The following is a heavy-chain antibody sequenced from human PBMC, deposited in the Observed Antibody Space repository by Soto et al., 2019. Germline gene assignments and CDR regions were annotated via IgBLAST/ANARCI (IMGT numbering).Heavy chain of an antibody. CDR3: ARSQGSSTSLEIYYYYYYGMDV. J-gene: IGHJ6*02. CDR1: GGTFGSYA. Sequence: QVQLVQSGAEVKKPGSSVKVSCKASGGTFGSYAISWVRQAPGQGLEWMGGIIPIPGTADYAQKFQGRVTIAADESTSTAYMSLSSLRSDETAVDYCARSQGSSTSLEIYYYYYYGMDVWGQGTTVTVSS. D-gene: IGHD2-2*01. V-gene: IGHV1-69*01. CDR2: IIPIPGTA.